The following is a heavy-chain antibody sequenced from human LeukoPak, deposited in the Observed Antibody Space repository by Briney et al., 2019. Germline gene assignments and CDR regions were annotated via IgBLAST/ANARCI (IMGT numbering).Heavy chain of an antibody. Sequence: GGSLRLSCAASGFTFSRYSMNWVRQAPGKGLEWVSYISSSSSTIYYADSVMGRFTISRDNAKNSLYLQMNSLRAEDTAVYYCASLVGATDYYYMDVWGKGTTVTVSS. CDR1: GFTFSRYS. CDR2: ISSSSSTI. D-gene: IGHD1-26*01. V-gene: IGHV3-48*04. J-gene: IGHJ6*03. CDR3: ASLVGATDYYYMDV.